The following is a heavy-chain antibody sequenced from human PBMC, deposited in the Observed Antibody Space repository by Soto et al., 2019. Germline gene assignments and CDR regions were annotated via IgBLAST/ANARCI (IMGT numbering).Heavy chain of an antibody. J-gene: IGHJ4*02. CDR3: ARDKPFSAGY. CDR1: GYTFLDSY. V-gene: IGHV1-46*01. CDR2: INPSGGGT. D-gene: IGHD2-15*01. Sequence: QVQLVQSGTEVKKPGASVKVSCKASGYTFLDSYIHWGRQAPGQGLEWMGFINPSGGGTTYAQQFQGRLTMTRDTSTSTVYMELISLRSEDTAIYYCARDKPFSAGYWGQGTLVT.